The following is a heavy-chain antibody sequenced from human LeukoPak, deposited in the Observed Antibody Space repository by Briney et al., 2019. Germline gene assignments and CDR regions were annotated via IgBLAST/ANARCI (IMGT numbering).Heavy chain of an antibody. Sequence: TGGSLRLSCAASGLTFSNAWMSWVRQAPGKGLEWVGRIKRRSDGGTTDYAAPVKGRFTISRDDSKNTLYLQMNSLKSEDTAIYYCTTELDVRPNHYWGQGTLVTVSS. CDR2: IKRRSDGGTT. CDR1: GLTFSNAW. J-gene: IGHJ4*02. V-gene: IGHV3-15*01. D-gene: IGHD1-14*01. CDR3: TTELDVRPNHY.